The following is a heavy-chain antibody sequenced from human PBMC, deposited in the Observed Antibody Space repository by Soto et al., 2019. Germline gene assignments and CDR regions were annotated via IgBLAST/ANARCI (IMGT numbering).Heavy chain of an antibody. J-gene: IGHJ4*02. D-gene: IGHD3-22*01. CDR2: ISSSSSYI. CDR3: ARPEYYYDSRGYYGY. CDR1: GFTFSSYS. Sequence: EVQLVESGGGLVKPGGSLRLSCAASGFTFSSYSMNWVRQAPGKGLEWVSSISSSSSYIYYADSVKGRFTISRDNAKNSLYLQMNSLRAEDTGVYCFARPEYYYDSRGYYGYWGQGTLVTVSS. V-gene: IGHV3-21*01.